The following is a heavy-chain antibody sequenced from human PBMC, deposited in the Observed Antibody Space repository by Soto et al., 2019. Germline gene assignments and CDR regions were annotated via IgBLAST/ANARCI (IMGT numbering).Heavy chain of an antibody. D-gene: IGHD3-22*01. V-gene: IGHV1-58*01. CDR2: IVVGSGNT. CDR3: AAETYYYDSSDPRGMDV. Sequence: GASVKVSCKASGFTFTSSAVQWVRQARVQRLEWIGWIVVGSGNTNYAQKFQERVTITRDMSTSTAYMELSSLRSEDTAVYYCAAETYYYDSSDPRGMDVWGQGTTVTVSS. CDR1: GFTFTSSA. J-gene: IGHJ6*02.